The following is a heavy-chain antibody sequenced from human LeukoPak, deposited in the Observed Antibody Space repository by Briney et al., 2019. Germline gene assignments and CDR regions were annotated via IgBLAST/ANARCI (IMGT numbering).Heavy chain of an antibody. Sequence: ASVKVSCTASGGTFSSYAISWVRQAPGQGLEWMGGIIPIFGTANYAQKFQGRVTMTRDTSTSTVYMELSSLRSEDTAVYYCASEVAYYDSSGYHDYWGQGTLVAVSS. CDR1: GGTFSSYA. CDR2: IIPIFGTA. J-gene: IGHJ4*02. V-gene: IGHV1-69*05. CDR3: ASEVAYYDSSGYHDY. D-gene: IGHD3-22*01.